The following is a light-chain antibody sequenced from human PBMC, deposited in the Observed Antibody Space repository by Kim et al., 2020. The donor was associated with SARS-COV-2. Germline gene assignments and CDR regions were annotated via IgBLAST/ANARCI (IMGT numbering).Light chain of an antibody. Sequence: QSVLTQAPSASGTPGQRVIISCSGTSSNIGSNTVNWYQQLPGTAPKLLIYSNNQRPSGVPDRFSGSKSGTSASLAISGLQSEDEADYYCAAWDDSLDGFWVFGGGTQLTVL. V-gene: IGLV1-44*01. J-gene: IGLJ3*02. CDR1: SSNIGSNT. CDR3: AAWDDSLDGFWV. CDR2: SNN.